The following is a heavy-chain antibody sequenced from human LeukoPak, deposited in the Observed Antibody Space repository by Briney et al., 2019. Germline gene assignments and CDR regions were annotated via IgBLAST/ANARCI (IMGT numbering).Heavy chain of an antibody. Sequence: SETLSLTCTVSGGSISSYYWSWIRQPPGKGLEWIGEINHSGSTNYNPSLKSRVTISVDTSKNQFSLKLSSVTAADTAVYYCARGLRGIAARPGRSGRFDYWGQGTLVTVSS. J-gene: IGHJ4*02. V-gene: IGHV4-34*01. CDR2: INHSGST. CDR1: GGSISSYY. D-gene: IGHD6-6*01. CDR3: ARGLRGIAARPGRSGRFDY.